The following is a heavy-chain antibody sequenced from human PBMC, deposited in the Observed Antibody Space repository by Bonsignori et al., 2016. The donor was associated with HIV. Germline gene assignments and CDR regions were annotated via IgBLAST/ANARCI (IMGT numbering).Heavy chain of an antibody. CDR2: ISSSGSTI. Sequence: WIRQPQGRAGWVSYISSSGSTIYYADSVKGRFTISRDNAKNSLYLQMNSLRAEDTAVYYCARVITMIVVVDAFDIWGQGTMVTVSS. D-gene: IGHD3-22*01. J-gene: IGHJ3*02. V-gene: IGHV3-11*01. CDR3: ARVITMIVVVDAFDI.